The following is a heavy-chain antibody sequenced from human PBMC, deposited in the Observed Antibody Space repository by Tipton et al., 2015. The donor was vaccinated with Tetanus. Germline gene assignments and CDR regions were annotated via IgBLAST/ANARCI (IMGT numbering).Heavy chain of an antibody. CDR1: GGSISSSNW. CDR3: ARVGGSPGAFDI. J-gene: IGHJ3*02. CDR2: IYHSGST. D-gene: IGHD3-16*01. Sequence: TLSLTCAVSGGSISSSNWWSWVRQPPGKGLEWIEEIYHSGSTNYNPSLKSRVTISVDKSKNQFSLKLSSVTAADTAVYYCARVGGSPGAFDIWGQGTMVTVSS. V-gene: IGHV4-4*02.